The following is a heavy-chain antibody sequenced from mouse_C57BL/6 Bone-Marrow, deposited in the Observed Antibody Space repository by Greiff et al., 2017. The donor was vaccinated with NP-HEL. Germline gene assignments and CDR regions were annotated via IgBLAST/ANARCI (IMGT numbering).Heavy chain of an antibody. Sequence: VQVVESGAELARPGASVKLSCKASGYTFTSYGISWVKQRTGQGLEWIGEIYPRSGNTYYNEKFKGKATLTAEQSSSTAYMELRSLTSEDSAVYFCARPYSNSFAYWGQGTLVTVSA. D-gene: IGHD2-5*01. J-gene: IGHJ3*01. CDR1: GYTFTSYG. CDR2: IYPRSGNT. V-gene: IGHV1-81*01. CDR3: ARPYSNSFAY.